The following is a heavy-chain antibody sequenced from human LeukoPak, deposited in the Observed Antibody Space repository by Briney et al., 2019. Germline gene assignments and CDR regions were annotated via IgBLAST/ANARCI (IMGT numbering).Heavy chain of an antibody. Sequence: GGSLRLSCAASGFSFSSYSMNGVRQAPGKGLEWVSSITSRSSHINYADSATGRFTISRDNAKNSVYLQMNSLRAEDTAVYYCARVLLGATTINYYYYYMDVWGKGTTVTVSS. D-gene: IGHD1-26*01. V-gene: IGHV3-21*01. J-gene: IGHJ6*03. CDR2: ITSRSSHI. CDR3: ARVLLGATTINYYYYYMDV. CDR1: GFSFSSYS.